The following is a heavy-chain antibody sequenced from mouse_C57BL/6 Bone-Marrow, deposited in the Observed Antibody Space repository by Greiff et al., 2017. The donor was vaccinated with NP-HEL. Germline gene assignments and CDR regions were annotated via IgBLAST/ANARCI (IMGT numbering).Heavy chain of an antibody. D-gene: IGHD1-1*01. J-gene: IGHJ3*01. CDR2: IDPSDSYT. V-gene: IGHV1-59*01. CDR1: GYTFTSYW. CDR3: ARLGTTDPWFAY. Sequence: VQLQQPGAELVRPGTSVKLSCKASGYTFTSYWMHWVKQRPGQGLEWIGVIDPSDSYTNYNQKFKGQATLTVDTSSSTAYMQLSSLTSEDAAVYYCARLGTTDPWFAYWGQGTLVTVSA.